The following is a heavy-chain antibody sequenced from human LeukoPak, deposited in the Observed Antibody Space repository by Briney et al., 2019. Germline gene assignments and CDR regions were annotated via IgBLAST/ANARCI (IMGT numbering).Heavy chain of an antibody. D-gene: IGHD6-19*01. V-gene: IGHV1-8*01. J-gene: IGHJ4*02. CDR3: ARDEYSSGQWD. CDR2: MNPNSGNT. Sequence: ASVKVSCKASGYTFTSYDINWVRQATGQGLEWMGWMNPNSGNTGYAQKLQGRVTMTRNTSISTAYMELSSLRSEDTAVYYCARDEYSSGQWDWGQGTLVTVSS. CDR1: GYTFTSYD.